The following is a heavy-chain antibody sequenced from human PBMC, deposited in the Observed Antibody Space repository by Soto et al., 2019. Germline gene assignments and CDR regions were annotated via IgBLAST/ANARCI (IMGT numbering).Heavy chain of an antibody. CDR1: VFSLSTSGVG. CDR2: IYWDDDK. J-gene: IGHJ4*02. V-gene: IGHV2-5*02. D-gene: IGHD1-20*01. CDR3: AHRLSNWNPLEY. Sequence: QITLKESGPTLVKPTQTLTLTCTFSVFSLSTSGVGVGWIRQPPGKALEWLALIYWDDDKRYSPSLKSRLTITKDTSKNQVVLTMTNMDPVDTATYYCAHRLSNWNPLEYWGQGTLVTVSS.